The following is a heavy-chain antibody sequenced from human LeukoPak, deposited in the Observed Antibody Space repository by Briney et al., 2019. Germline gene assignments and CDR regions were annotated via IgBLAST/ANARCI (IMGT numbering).Heavy chain of an antibody. J-gene: IGHJ1*01. CDR3: AFLAVVPAAMEIAAAGTRDGEYFQH. CDR2: IIPIFGTA. Sequence: ASVKVSCKASGGIFSSYAISWVRQAPGQGLEWMGRIIPIFGTANYAQEFQGRVTITTDESTSTAYMELSSLRSEDTAVYYCAFLAVVPAAMEIAAAGTRDGEYFQHWGQGTLVTVSS. D-gene: IGHD2-2*01. V-gene: IGHV1-69*05. CDR1: GGIFSSYA.